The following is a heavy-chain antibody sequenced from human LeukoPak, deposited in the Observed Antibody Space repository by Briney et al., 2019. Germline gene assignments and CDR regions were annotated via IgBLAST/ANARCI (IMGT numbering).Heavy chain of an antibody. D-gene: IGHD2-21*02. CDR1: GFTFSSYA. J-gene: IGHJ3*02. V-gene: IGHV3-23*01. CDR3: AKSYCGGDCYRPWGAFDI. CDR2: ISGSGGGT. Sequence: GGSLRLSCAASGFTFSSYAMSWVRQAPGKGLEWVSAISGSGGGTYYADSVKGRFTISRDNSKNTLYLQMNSLRAEDTAVYYCAKSYCGGDCYRPWGAFDIWGQGTMVTVSS.